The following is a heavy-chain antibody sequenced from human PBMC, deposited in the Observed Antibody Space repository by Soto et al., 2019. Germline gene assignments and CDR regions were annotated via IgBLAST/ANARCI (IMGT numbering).Heavy chain of an antibody. V-gene: IGHV3-30*18. Sequence: QVQLVESGGGGVHLGRSRRPSCAASGFTFGSYGSHWARQAPAKGLEGVAIISYDGRNKYFADSVKGRFTISRDNSKNTLYLQMNSLGVEDTAVYFCAKDLGPILVPGAFDIWGQGTMVTVSS. J-gene: IGHJ3*02. CDR3: AKDLGPILVPGAFDI. CDR1: GFTFGSYG. D-gene: IGHD2-15*01. CDR2: ISYDGRNK.